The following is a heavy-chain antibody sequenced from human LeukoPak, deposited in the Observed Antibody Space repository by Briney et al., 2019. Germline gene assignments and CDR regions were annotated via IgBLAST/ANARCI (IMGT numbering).Heavy chain of an antibody. V-gene: IGHV1-69*13. CDR1: GGTFSSYA. J-gene: IGHJ5*02. Sequence: SVKASCTASGGTFSSYAISWVRQAPGQGLEWMGGIIPIFGTANYAQKFQGRVTITADESTSTAYMELSSLRSEDTAVYYCAREGYDLWSGYPGSTNNWFDPWGQGTLVTVSS. CDR3: AREGYDLWSGYPGSTNNWFDP. D-gene: IGHD3-3*01. CDR2: IIPIFGTA.